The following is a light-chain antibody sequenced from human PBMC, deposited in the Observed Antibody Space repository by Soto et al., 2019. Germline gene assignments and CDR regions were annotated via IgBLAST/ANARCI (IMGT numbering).Light chain of an antibody. J-gene: IGKJ3*01. CDR3: QQYNSYPRT. Sequence: DIQMTQSPSTLSASVGDRVTITCRASQSISSWLAWYQQKPGKAPKLLIYGASSLASGVPSRFSGSGSGTEFTLTISSLQPDDFATYYCQQYNSYPRTCGPGTKVDIK. V-gene: IGKV1-5*01. CDR1: QSISSW. CDR2: GAS.